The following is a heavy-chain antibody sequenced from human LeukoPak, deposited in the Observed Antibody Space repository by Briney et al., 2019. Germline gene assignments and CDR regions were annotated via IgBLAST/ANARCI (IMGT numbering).Heavy chain of an antibody. CDR1: GFTFSSYA. CDR3: GRGMRDYYGLDY. Sequence: PGGSLRLSCAASGFTFSSYAMSWVRQAPGKGLVWVSHSNSDGSTTDYADSVRGRFTISRGNAKNTLFLQMNSLTVEDTAVYYCGRGMRDYYGLDYWGQGILVTVSS. D-gene: IGHD3-10*01. V-gene: IGHV3-74*01. J-gene: IGHJ4*02. CDR2: SNSDGSTT.